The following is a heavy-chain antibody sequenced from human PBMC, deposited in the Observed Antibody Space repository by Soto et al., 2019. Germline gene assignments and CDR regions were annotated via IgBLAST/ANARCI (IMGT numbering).Heavy chain of an antibody. CDR1: GYSFTSYW. J-gene: IGHJ3*02. D-gene: IGHD6-19*01. V-gene: IGHV5-51*01. CDR3: ARTYPHWLVPLGPGAFDI. CDR2: IYPGDSDT. Sequence: GESLKISCKGSGYSFTSYWIGLVRQMPGKGLEGMGIIYPGDSDTRYSPSFQGQVTISAAKSIRTAYLQWSSLKASDTAMYYCARTYPHWLVPLGPGAFDIWGQGTMVTVPS.